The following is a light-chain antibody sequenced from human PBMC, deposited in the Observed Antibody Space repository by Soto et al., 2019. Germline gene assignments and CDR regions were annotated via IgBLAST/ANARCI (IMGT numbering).Light chain of an antibody. CDR3: GAGDDNVNGLV. Sequence: QSVLTQPPSVSGAPRESVTISCSGSRSNIAHNGVNWYPHLPGKAPRLLVYNDDLLSSGVSDRFSASKSGSSASLAISGLESDDEGDYYGGAGDDNVNGLVFGAGTKVTVL. CDR2: NDD. J-gene: IGLJ1*01. V-gene: IGLV1-36*01. CDR1: RSNIAHNG.